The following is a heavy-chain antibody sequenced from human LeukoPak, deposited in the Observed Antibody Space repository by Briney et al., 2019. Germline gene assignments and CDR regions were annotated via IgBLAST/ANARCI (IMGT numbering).Heavy chain of an antibody. J-gene: IGHJ3*02. Sequence: SSETLSLTCTASGGSISSYYWSWIRQPAGKGLEWIGRIYTSGSTNYNPSLKSRVTMSVDTSKNQFSLKLSSVTAADTAVYYCARGTGSYYNGDAFDIWGQGTMVTVSS. CDR3: ARGTGSYYNGDAFDI. CDR1: GGSISSYY. V-gene: IGHV4-4*07. D-gene: IGHD3-10*01. CDR2: IYTSGST.